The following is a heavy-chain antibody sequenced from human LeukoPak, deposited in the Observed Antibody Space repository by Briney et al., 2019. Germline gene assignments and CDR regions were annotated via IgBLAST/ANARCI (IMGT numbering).Heavy chain of an antibody. J-gene: IGHJ5*02. Sequence: SETLSLTCTVSGGSISSSSYYWGWIRQPPGKGLEWIGSIYYSGSTYYNPSLKSRVTISVDTSKNQFSLKLSSVTAADTAVYYCARLGAWFDPWGQGTLVTVSS. CDR3: ARLGAWFDP. V-gene: IGHV4-39*01. CDR1: GGSISSSSYY. CDR2: IYYSGST.